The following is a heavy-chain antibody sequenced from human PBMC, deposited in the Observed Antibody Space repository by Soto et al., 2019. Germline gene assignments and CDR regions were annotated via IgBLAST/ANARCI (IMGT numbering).Heavy chain of an antibody. Sequence: EVQLLESGGNLVQPGGSLRLSCAASGFTFSSYAMSWVRQAPGKGLEWVSSSHGSGAPYYADSVKGRFTISRDNSKNTLSLLMNSLRAEDTAVYYCAKNYYFDNWGQGTLVTVSS. J-gene: IGHJ4*02. CDR2: SHGSGAP. CDR3: AKNYYFDN. CDR1: GFTFSSYA. V-gene: IGHV3-23*01.